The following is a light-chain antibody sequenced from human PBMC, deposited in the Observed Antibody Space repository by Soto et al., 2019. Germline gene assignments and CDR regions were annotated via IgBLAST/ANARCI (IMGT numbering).Light chain of an antibody. CDR1: SSDVGSYNL. CDR2: EVS. V-gene: IGLV2-23*02. J-gene: IGLJ1*01. Sequence: QSVLTQPDSVSGSPGQSITISCTGTSSDVGSYNLVSWYQQHPGKAPKLMMYEVSKRPSGVSNRFSGSKSGNTASLTISGLQAEDEADYYCCSYAGSSTPYVFGTGTKLTVL. CDR3: CSYAGSSTPYV.